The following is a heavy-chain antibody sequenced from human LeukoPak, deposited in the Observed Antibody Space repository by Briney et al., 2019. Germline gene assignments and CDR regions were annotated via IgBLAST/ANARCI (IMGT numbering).Heavy chain of an antibody. CDR2: IIPIVGTA. J-gene: IGHJ5*02. CDR1: GGTFSSYA. V-gene: IGHV1-69*01. CDR3: ARDRGGLEWLLYRSGWFDL. Sequence: SVKVSCKASGGTFSSYANSWVRQAPGQGLEWMGGIIPIVGTANYAQKFQGRVTITADEATSKAYMELSSLRSEDTAVYYCARDRGGLEWLLYRSGWFDLWGQGTLVTVSS. D-gene: IGHD3-3*01.